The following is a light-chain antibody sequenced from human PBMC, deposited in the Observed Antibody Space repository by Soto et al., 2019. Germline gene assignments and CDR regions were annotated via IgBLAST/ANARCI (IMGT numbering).Light chain of an antibody. CDR3: QQYNNWPRT. CDR1: QSVSSN. J-gene: IGKJ1*01. CDR2: GAS. Sequence: VVTPSPGTLSLSPGARATLSCSASQSVSSNLAWYQQKPGQAPRLLIYGASTRATGIPARFSGSGSGTEFTLTISSLQSEDFAVYYCQQYNNWPRTFGQGTKVDIK. V-gene: IGKV3-15*01.